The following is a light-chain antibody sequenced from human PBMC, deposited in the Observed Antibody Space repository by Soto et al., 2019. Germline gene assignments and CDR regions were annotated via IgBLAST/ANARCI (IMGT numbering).Light chain of an antibody. V-gene: IGKV2-24*01. Sequence: VLTQTPLSSPVTLGQPASISCRSSQSLVYSDGNTYLSWLQQRPGQPPRLLIYQVSNRFSGVPDRFSGSGAGTDFTLKISRVEAEDVGVYSCRPFSHFPPTFGQGPKVDIK. CDR1: QSLVYSDGNTY. CDR3: RPFSHFPPT. J-gene: IGKJ1*01. CDR2: QVS.